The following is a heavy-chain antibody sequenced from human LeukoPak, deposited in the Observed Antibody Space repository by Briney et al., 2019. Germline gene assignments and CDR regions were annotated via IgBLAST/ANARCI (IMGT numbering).Heavy chain of an antibody. V-gene: IGHV3-66*01. J-gene: IGHJ4*02. Sequence: GGSLRLSCAASGFTFRNASMSWVRQAPGKGLEWVSVIYSGGSTYYADSMKGRFTISRDNSKNTLYLQMNSLRAEDTAVYYCARSSTVYYYDSSGYYPDYWGQGTLVTVSS. CDR1: GFTFRNAS. CDR3: ARSSTVYYYDSSGYYPDY. CDR2: IYSGGST. D-gene: IGHD3-22*01.